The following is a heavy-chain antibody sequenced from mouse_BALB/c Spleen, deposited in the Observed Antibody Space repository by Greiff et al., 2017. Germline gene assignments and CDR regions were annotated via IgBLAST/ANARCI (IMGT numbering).Heavy chain of an antibody. CDR3: ARDPYYGSSGFAY. D-gene: IGHD1-1*01. Sequence: VQLKQSGPGLVAPSQSLSITCTVSGFSLTSYGVHWVRQPPGKGLEWLGVIWAGGSTNYNSALMSRLSISKDNSKSQVFLKMNSLQTDDTAMYYCARDPYYGSSGFAYWGQGTLVTVSA. J-gene: IGHJ3*01. CDR2: IWAGGST. CDR1: GFSLTSYG. V-gene: IGHV2-9*02.